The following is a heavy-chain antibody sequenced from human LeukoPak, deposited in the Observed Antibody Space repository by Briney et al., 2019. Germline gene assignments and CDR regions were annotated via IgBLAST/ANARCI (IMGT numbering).Heavy chain of an antibody. CDR3: ARVDWEGSGTYYFDS. CDR2: ISHDGSSK. Sequence: GGSLRLSCAASGFTFSNHGMHWVRQAPGKGLEWVAVISHDGSSKYYADSVKGRFTISRDNSKNTLFLQMDSLATEDTAVYFCARVDWEGSGTYYFDSWGQGTLVTVSS. D-gene: IGHD1-26*01. CDR1: GFTFSNHG. V-gene: IGHV3-30-3*01. J-gene: IGHJ4*02.